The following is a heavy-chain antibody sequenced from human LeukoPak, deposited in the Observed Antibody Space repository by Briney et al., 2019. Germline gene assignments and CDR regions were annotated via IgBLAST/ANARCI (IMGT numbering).Heavy chain of an antibody. CDR2: INPSGGST. CDR3: AGDLSGSSNWFDP. J-gene: IGHJ5*02. Sequence: ASVKVSCKASGYTFTSYYMHWVRQPPGQGLEWMGIINPSGGSTSYAQKFQGRVTMTRDMSTSTVYKELSSLRSEDTAVYYCAGDLSGSSNWFDPWGQGTLVTVSS. CDR1: GYTFTSYY. D-gene: IGHD6-6*01. V-gene: IGHV1-46*01.